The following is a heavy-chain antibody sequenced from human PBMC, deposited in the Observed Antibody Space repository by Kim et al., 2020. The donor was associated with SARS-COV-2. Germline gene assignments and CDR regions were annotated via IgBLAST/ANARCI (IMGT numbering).Heavy chain of an antibody. CDR1: GFTFSSYA. V-gene: IGHV3-23*03. Sequence: GGSLRLSCAASGFTFSSYAMSWVRQAPGKGLEWVSVIYSGGSSTYYADSVKGRFTISRDNSKNTLYLQMNSLRAEDTAVYYCAKGGAPDYYGSGSFDYWGQGTLVTVSS. CDR3: AKGGAPDYYGSGSFDY. D-gene: IGHD3-10*01. CDR2: IYSGGSST. J-gene: IGHJ4*02.